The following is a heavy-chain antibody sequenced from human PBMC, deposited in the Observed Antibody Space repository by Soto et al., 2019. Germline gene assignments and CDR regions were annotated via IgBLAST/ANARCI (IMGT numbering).Heavy chain of an antibody. CDR3: ARGLLQKRFPVYYYYYGMDV. CDR2: INHSGST. J-gene: IGHJ6*02. V-gene: IGHV4-34*01. CDR1: GGSFSGYY. Sequence: SETLSLTCAVYGGSFSGYYWSWIRQPPGKGLEWIGEINHSGSTNYNPSLKSRVTISVDTSKNQFSLKLSSVTAADTAVYYCARGLLQKRFPVYYYYYGMDVWGQGTTVTVS. D-gene: IGHD3-3*01.